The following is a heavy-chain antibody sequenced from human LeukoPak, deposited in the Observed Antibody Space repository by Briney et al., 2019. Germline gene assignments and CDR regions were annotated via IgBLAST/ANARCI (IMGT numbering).Heavy chain of an antibody. Sequence: GGSLRLSCAASGFTFSSYAMSWVRQAPGKGLEWVSAISGSGGSTYYADSVKGRFTISRDNSKNTLYLQMNSLRAEDTAVYYCAKPRYSGSYHQTFDYWGQGTLVTVSS. J-gene: IGHJ4*02. D-gene: IGHD1-26*01. V-gene: IGHV3-23*01. CDR3: AKPRYSGSYHQTFDY. CDR2: ISGSGGST. CDR1: GFTFSSYA.